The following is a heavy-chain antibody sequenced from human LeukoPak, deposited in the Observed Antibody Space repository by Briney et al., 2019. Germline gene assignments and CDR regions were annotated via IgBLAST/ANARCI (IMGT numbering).Heavy chain of an antibody. V-gene: IGHV3-11*01. Sequence: GGSLRLSCAASGFTFSDYYMSWIRQAPGKGLEWVSYISSSGSTIYYADSVKGRFTISRDNSKNTLYLQMNSLRAEDTAVYYCAKAKASGYYLDYWGQGTLVTVSS. D-gene: IGHD3-3*01. CDR2: ISSSGSTI. CDR1: GFTFSDYY. CDR3: AKAKASGYYLDY. J-gene: IGHJ4*02.